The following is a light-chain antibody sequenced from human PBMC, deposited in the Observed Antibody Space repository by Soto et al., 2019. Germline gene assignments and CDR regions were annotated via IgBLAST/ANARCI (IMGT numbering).Light chain of an antibody. J-gene: IGLJ1*01. CDR3: AAWDDSLNGYV. Sequence: QSVLTQPPSASGTPGQRVTISCSGSRSNIGSNTVNGYQQLPGTAPKLLIHANNQRPSGVPDRFSGSKSGTSASLAISWLQSEEADYYCAAWDDSLNGYVFGTVTKLTVL. V-gene: IGLV1-44*01. CDR2: ANN. CDR1: RSNIGSNT.